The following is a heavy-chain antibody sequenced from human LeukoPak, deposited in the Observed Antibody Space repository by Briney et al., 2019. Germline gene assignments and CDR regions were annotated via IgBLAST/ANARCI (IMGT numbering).Heavy chain of an antibody. Sequence: PGESPHVTCKASGYSFSSYWVGWVRQMPGKGLEWMGIIYPGDSETRYSPSLQGQVTISADRSVTTAYLQWRSLKASDTAMYYCARHGGDSPVAYYFDYWGKGTIVSSSS. CDR2: IYPGDSET. V-gene: IGHV5-51*01. CDR3: ARHGGDSPVAYYFDY. D-gene: IGHD3-16*01. J-gene: IGHJ4*02. CDR1: GYSFSSYW.